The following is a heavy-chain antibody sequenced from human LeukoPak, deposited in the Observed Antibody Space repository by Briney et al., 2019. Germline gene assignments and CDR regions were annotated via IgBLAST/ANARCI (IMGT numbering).Heavy chain of an antibody. Sequence: GTSVKVSCKASGYTFTSYGISWVRQAPGQGPEWMGWISAYNGNTNYAQKLQGRVTMTTDTSTSTAYMELRSLRSDDTAVYYCARDGYDFWSGYYTFDYWGQGTLVTVSS. J-gene: IGHJ4*02. CDR3: ARDGYDFWSGYYTFDY. V-gene: IGHV1-18*01. CDR1: GYTFTSYG. D-gene: IGHD3-3*01. CDR2: ISAYNGNT.